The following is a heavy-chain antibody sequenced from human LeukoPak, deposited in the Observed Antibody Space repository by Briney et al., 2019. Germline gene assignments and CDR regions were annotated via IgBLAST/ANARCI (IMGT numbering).Heavy chain of an antibody. Sequence: ASVEVSCKASGYTFTNYYLHRVRQAPGQGFEWMGWINPNTGVSNYAQKFQGRVSMTRDTSITTAYMELSRLRSDDSAVYYCARGSGSSSSYYLDYWGQGALVTVSS. J-gene: IGHJ4*02. CDR3: ARGSGSSSSYYLDY. V-gene: IGHV1-2*02. CDR2: INPNTGVS. CDR1: GYTFTNYY. D-gene: IGHD6-13*01.